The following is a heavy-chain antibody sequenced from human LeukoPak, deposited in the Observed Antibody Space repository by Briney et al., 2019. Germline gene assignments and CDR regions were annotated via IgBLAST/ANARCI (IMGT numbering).Heavy chain of an antibody. CDR3: ARGSGTVAY. D-gene: IGHD4-11*01. J-gene: IGHJ4*02. Sequence: PSETLSLTCAVYGGSFSGYYWSWIRQPPGKGLEWTGEINHSGSTNYNPSLKSRVTISVDTSKNQFSLKLSSVTAADTAVYYCARGSGTVAYWGQGTLVTVSS. CDR2: INHSGST. V-gene: IGHV4-34*01. CDR1: GGSFSGYY.